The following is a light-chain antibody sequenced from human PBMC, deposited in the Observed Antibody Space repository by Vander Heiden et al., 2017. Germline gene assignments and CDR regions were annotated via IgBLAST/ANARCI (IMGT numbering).Light chain of an antibody. CDR3: SSYTSSSTPV. J-gene: IGLJ2*01. Sequence: QSALTQPASVSGSPGQPITISCTGTSSDVGTYNYVSWYQQHPGKAPKLMIYDVSNRPSGVSNRFSGSKSANTASLTISGLQAEDEADYYCSSYTSSSTPVFGGGTKLTVL. CDR1: SSDVGTYNY. CDR2: DVS. V-gene: IGLV2-14*01.